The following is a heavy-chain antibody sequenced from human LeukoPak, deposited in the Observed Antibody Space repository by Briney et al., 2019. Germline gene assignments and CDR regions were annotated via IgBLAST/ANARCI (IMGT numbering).Heavy chain of an antibody. J-gene: IGHJ4*02. Sequence: ASVKVSCKSSGYTFTSYDINWVRQATGQGLEWMGWMNPNSGNTAYAQKFQGRVTMTRNTSISTAYMELSSLRSEDTAVYYCARGSLRGDGYDYWGQGTLVTVSS. D-gene: IGHD5-24*01. CDR3: ARGSLRGDGYDY. CDR2: MNPNSGNT. V-gene: IGHV1-8*01. CDR1: GYTFTSYD.